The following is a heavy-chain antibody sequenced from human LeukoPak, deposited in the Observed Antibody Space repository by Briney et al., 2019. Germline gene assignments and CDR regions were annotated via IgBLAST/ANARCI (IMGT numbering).Heavy chain of an antibody. Sequence: PGGSLRLSCAASGFTFSNYWMTWVRQAPGKGLEWVANIKQGGSEKYYVDSVKGRFTVSRDNAKNSLYLQMNSLRAEDTAVYYCARGGISMEDWGQGTLVTVSS. D-gene: IGHD2/OR15-2a*01. CDR2: IKQGGSEK. CDR3: ARGGISMED. CDR1: GFTFSNYW. V-gene: IGHV3-7*03. J-gene: IGHJ4*02.